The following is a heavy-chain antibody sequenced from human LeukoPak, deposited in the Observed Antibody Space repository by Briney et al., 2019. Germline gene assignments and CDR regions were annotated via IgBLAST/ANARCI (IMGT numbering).Heavy chain of an antibody. J-gene: IGHJ5*02. Sequence: PSETLSLTCTVSGGSISSSSYYWGWIRQPPGKGLEWIGSIYYSGSTYYNPSLKSRVTISVDTSKNQFSLKLSSVTAADTAVYYCARSLYYYDSSFDPWGQGTRVTVSS. CDR1: GGSISSSSYY. CDR3: ARSLYYYDSSFDP. CDR2: IYYSGST. V-gene: IGHV4-39*07. D-gene: IGHD3-22*01.